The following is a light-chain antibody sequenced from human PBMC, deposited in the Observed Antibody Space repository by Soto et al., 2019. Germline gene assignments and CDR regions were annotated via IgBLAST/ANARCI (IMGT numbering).Light chain of an antibody. CDR3: CSYATISTYL. V-gene: IGLV2-23*01. J-gene: IGLJ1*01. CDR1: SRDIGSYNL. Sequence: QSALTQPVSVSGSPGQSITISCSGTSRDIGSYNLVSWYQQHPGQAPKLIIYEGSKRPSGVSTRFSGSKSGNAASLTISGLQADDEADYYCCSYATISTYLFGTGTKVTVL. CDR2: EGS.